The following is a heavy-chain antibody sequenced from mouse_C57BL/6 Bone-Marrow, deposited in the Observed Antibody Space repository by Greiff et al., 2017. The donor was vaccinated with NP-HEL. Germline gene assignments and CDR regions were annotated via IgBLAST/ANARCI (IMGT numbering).Heavy chain of an antibody. J-gene: IGHJ3*01. CDR3: ARQGGTGTWFAY. V-gene: IGHV5-15*01. CDR2: ISNLAYSI. D-gene: IGHD4-1*01. Sequence: EVQLVESGGGLVQPGGSLKLSCAASGFTFSDYGMAWVRQAPRKGPEWVAFISNLAYSIYYADTVTGRFTISRENAKNTLYLEMSSLRSEDTAMYYCARQGGTGTWFAYWGQGTLVTVSA. CDR1: GFTFSDYG.